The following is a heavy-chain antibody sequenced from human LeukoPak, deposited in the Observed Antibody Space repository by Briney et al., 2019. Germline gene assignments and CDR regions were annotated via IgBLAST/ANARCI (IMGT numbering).Heavy chain of an antibody. V-gene: IGHV1-69*05. Sequence: ASVKVSCKASGGTFSSYAISWVRQAPGQGLEWMGGIIPIFGTANYAQKFQGRVTITTDESMSTAYMELSSLRSEDTAVYYCARPYCSSTSCYDTSHWFDPWGQGTLVTVSS. CDR1: GGTFSSYA. CDR2: IIPIFGTA. J-gene: IGHJ5*02. D-gene: IGHD2-2*01. CDR3: ARPYCSSTSCYDTSHWFDP.